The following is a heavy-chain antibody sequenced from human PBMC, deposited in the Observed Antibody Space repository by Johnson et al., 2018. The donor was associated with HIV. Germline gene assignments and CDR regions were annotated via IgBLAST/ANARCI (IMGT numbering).Heavy chain of an antibody. V-gene: IGHV3-7*01. CDR3: ARGLKGAFDI. CDR2: IKQDGSEK. CDR1: GFTFSSYW. Sequence: VQLVESGGDLVQPGGSLRLSCAASGFTFSSYWMSWVRQAPGKGLEWVANIKQDGSEKYYVDSVKGRFTISRDNSRNMVYLEMNSLRTEDTAVYYCARGLKGAFDIWGQGTMVIVSS. J-gene: IGHJ3*02.